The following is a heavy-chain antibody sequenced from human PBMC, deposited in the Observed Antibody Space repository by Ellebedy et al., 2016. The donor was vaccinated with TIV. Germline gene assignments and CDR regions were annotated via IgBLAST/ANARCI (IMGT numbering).Heavy chain of an antibody. CDR3: AKYGIMTATDSVFL. CDR2: INSDGTNT. D-gene: IGHD2-21*02. J-gene: IGHJ1*01. Sequence: PGGSLRLSCEPSGFTFSNYWMRWVRHAPEKGLVWVSRINSDGTNTEYVDSVKGRFTISRDNAKNTLYLQMNSLRAEDTAVYYCAKYGIMTATDSVFLWGQGTLVTVSA. V-gene: IGHV3-74*03. CDR1: GFTFSNYW.